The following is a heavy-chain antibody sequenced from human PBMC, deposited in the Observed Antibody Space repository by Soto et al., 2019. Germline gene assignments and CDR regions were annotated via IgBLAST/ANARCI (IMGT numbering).Heavy chain of an antibody. CDR3: ARDHYGSGSYYNLWYYYGMDV. D-gene: IGHD3-10*01. V-gene: IGHV3-33*01. J-gene: IGHJ6*02. Sequence: PGGSLRLSCAASGFTFSSYGMHWVRQAPGKGLEWVAVIWYDGSNKYYADSVKGRFTISRDNSKNTLYLQMNSLRAEDTAVYYCARDHYGSGSYYNLWYYYGMDVWGQGTKVTVSS. CDR2: IWYDGSNK. CDR1: GFTFSSYG.